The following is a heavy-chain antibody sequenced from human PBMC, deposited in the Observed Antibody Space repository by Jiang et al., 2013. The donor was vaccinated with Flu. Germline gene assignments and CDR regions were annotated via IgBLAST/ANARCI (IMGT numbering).Heavy chain of an antibody. CDR2: ISYSGTT. D-gene: IGHD3-22*01. J-gene: IGHJ4*02. Sequence: GSGLVKPSQTLSLTCMSLVAPSAVLLTTGAGSASPQGKGLEWIGSISYSGTTYYNPSLKRRLTISLDTSKNQFSLRLSSVTAADTAVYFCATGDSGGYYRFHSWGQGTLVTV. CDR1: VAPSAVLLTT. CDR3: ATGDSGGYYRFHS. V-gene: IGHV4-39*07.